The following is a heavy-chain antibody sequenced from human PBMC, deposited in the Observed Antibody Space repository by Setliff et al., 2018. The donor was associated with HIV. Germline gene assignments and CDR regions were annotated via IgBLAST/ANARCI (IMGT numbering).Heavy chain of an antibody. V-gene: IGHV1-18*01. CDR3: ARGRSDFWSGYHGEYFDY. CDR2: ISAYNGNT. CDR1: GYTFTSYD. Sequence: ASVKVSCKASGYTFTSYDINWVRQATGQGLEWMGWISAYNGNTNYAQKLQGRVTMTTDTSTSTAYMELRSLRSDDTAVYYCARGRSDFWSGYHGEYFDYWGQGTLVTVSS. D-gene: IGHD3-3*01. J-gene: IGHJ4*02.